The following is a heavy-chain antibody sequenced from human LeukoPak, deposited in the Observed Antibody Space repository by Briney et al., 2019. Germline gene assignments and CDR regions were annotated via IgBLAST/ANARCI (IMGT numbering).Heavy chain of an antibody. D-gene: IGHD3-22*01. J-gene: IGHJ4*02. V-gene: IGHV3-11*04. CDR1: GFTFSDYY. CDR3: ARELYDSSGYYSAALDY. Sequence: GGSLRLSCAASGFTFSDYYMSWIRQAPGKGLEWVSDISSSGSTIYYADSVKGRFTISRDNAKNSLYLQMNSLRAEDTAVYYCARELYDSSGYYSAALDYWGQGTLVTVSS. CDR2: ISSSGSTI.